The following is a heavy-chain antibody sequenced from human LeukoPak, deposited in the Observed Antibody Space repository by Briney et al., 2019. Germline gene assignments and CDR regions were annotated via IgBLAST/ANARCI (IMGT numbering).Heavy chain of an antibody. V-gene: IGHV3-64*01. CDR1: GFTFSNYP. CDR3: ARESSGYHDY. Sequence: GGSLRLSCAASGFTFSNYPIHWVRQAPGQGLEYVSAISSNGDVTYYANSVKGRFTISRDNSKNTLYLQMGSLRPEDMAVYYCARESSGYHDYWGQGTLVTVSS. D-gene: IGHD3-22*01. J-gene: IGHJ4*02. CDR2: ISSNGDVT.